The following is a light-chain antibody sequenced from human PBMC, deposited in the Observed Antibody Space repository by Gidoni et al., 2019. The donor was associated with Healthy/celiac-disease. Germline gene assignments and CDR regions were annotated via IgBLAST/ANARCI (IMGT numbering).Light chain of an antibody. V-gene: IGKV2-30*01. Sequence: DVVMTQSPLSLPVTLGQPASISCRSSQSLVYSDGNTYLNWFQQRPGQSPRRLIYKVSNRDSGVPDRFSGSGSGTDFTLKISRVEAEDVGVYYCMQGTHWPPTPLFGQGTKLEIK. J-gene: IGKJ2*01. CDR3: MQGTHWPPTPL. CDR2: KVS. CDR1: QSLVYSDGNTY.